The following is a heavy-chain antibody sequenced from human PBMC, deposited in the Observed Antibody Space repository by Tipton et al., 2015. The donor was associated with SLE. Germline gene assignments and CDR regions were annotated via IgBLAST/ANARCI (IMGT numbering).Heavy chain of an antibody. D-gene: IGHD6-19*01. CDR3: ARVYSSGWCAH. CDR2: IYHSGST. J-gene: IGHJ4*02. Sequence: LRLSCAVSGYSISSGYYWGWIRQPPGKGLEWIGSIYHSGSTYYNPSLKSRVTISGDTSKNQFSLKLSSGTAADTAVYYCARVYSSGWCAHWGQGTLVTVSS. CDR1: GYSISSGYY. V-gene: IGHV4-38-2*01.